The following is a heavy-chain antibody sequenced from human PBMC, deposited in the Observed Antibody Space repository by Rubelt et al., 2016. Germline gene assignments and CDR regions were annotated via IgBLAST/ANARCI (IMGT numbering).Heavy chain of an antibody. CDR3: ARDSVAYCGGDCYSYFDY. V-gene: IGHV1-18*01. D-gene: IGHD2-21*02. J-gene: IGHJ4*02. CDR2: ISAYNGNT. Sequence: MGWISAYNGNTNYAQKFQGRVTMTRDTSTSTVYMELRSLRSEDTAVYYCARDSVAYCGGDCYSYFDYWGQGTLVTVSS.